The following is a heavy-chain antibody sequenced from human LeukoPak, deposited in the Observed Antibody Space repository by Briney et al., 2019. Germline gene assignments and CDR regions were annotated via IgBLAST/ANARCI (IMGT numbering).Heavy chain of an antibody. Sequence: PGGSLRLSCAASGFTVSSNYMSWVRQAPGKGLEWVSVIYSGGSTYYADSVKGQFTIPRDNSKNTLYLQMNSLRAEDTAVYYCARNGIAVAGAISYWGQGTLVTVPS. CDR2: IYSGGST. CDR1: GFTVSSNY. D-gene: IGHD6-19*01. CDR3: ARNGIAVAGAISY. J-gene: IGHJ4*02. V-gene: IGHV3-53*01.